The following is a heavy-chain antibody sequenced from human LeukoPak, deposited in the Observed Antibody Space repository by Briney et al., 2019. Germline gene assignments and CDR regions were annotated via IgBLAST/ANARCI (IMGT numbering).Heavy chain of an antibody. CDR2: ISSSSSAL. CDR1: GFTISNYK. V-gene: IGHV3-48*01. J-gene: IGHJ3*02. Sequence: GGSLRLSCAASGFTISNYKMNWVRQAPGKGLEWVSNISSSSSALYYADSVKGRFTISRDIAKNSLNLQMNSLRAEDTALYYCAREADSAFDIWGQGTMVTVSS. CDR3: AREADSAFDI.